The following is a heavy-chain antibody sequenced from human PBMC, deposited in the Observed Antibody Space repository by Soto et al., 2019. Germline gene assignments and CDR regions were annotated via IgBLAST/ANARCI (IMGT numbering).Heavy chain of an antibody. D-gene: IGHD2-21*02. CDR2: IIPLFGTA. CDR1: GGIFSSNT. J-gene: IGHJ4*02. V-gene: IGHV1-69*06. Sequence: QVYLVQSGAEVKKPGSSVKISCKASGGIFSSNTINWVRQAAGQGLEWMGGIIPLFGTANYAETFQGRVTMTADKSTKTAYMELTSLRSEDAAVYYCASKADCGGDCYAFDSWGQGTLVTVSS. CDR3: ASKADCGGDCYAFDS.